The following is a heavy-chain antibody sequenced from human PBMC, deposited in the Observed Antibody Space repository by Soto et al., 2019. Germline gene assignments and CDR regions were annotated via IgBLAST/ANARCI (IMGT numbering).Heavy chain of an antibody. CDR2: INAGNGNT. V-gene: IGHV1-3*01. CDR3: ARGVQNRIMRLDFDI. J-gene: IGHJ3*02. D-gene: IGHD3-16*01. Sequence: GASVEVSCKASGYTFTSYAIPWVRQAPGQRLEWMGWINAGNGNTKYSQKFQGRVTITRDTSASTAYMELSSLRSEDTAVYYCARGVQNRIMRLDFDIWGQGTMVTVSS. CDR1: GYTFTSYA.